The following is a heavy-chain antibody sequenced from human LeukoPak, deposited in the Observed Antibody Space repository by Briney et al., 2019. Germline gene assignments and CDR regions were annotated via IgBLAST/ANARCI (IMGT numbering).Heavy chain of an antibody. Sequence: GASVKVSCKASGYTFTSYGISWVRQAPGQGLEWMGWISAYNGNTNYAQKLQGRVTMTTDTSTSTAYMELRSLRSDDTAVYYCARGGPGYCSGGSCLAFDPWGQGTLVTASS. CDR3: ARGGPGYCSGGSCLAFDP. D-gene: IGHD2-15*01. J-gene: IGHJ5*02. CDR2: ISAYNGNT. V-gene: IGHV1-18*01. CDR1: GYTFTSYG.